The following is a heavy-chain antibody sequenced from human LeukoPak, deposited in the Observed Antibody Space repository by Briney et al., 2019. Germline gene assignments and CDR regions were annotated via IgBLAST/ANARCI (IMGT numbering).Heavy chain of an antibody. Sequence: SETLSLTCTVSGGSISSYYWSWIRQPPGKGLEWIAYIYYSGSTNYNPSLKSRVTISVDTSKNQFSLKLSSVTAADTAVYYCARVDVFGVVSSDYYYYYMDVWGKGTTVTVSS. CDR3: ARVDVFGVVSSDYYYYYMDV. J-gene: IGHJ6*03. V-gene: IGHV4-59*01. CDR1: GGSISSYY. CDR2: IYYSGST. D-gene: IGHD3-3*01.